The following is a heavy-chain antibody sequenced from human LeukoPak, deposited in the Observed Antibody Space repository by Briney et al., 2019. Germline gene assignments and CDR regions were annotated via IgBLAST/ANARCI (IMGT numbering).Heavy chain of an antibody. Sequence: ASVKVSCKASGYTFTSYYMHWVRQAPGQGLEWMGIINPSGGSTSYAQKFQGRVTMTEDTSTDTAYMELSSLRSEDTAVYYCATDLVGYYDSSVTSNWGQGTLVTVSS. J-gene: IGHJ4*02. CDR2: INPSGGST. D-gene: IGHD3-22*01. V-gene: IGHV1-46*01. CDR3: ATDLVGYYDSSVTSN. CDR1: GYTFTSYY.